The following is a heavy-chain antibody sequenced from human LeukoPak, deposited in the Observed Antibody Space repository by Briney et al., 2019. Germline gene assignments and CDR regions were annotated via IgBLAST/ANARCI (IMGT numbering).Heavy chain of an antibody. J-gene: IGHJ4*02. Sequence: PSETLSFTCTVSGGSISFYDWSWIRQPPGKGLEWIGHIYSRGSTNYNPSLKSRVTISVDTSKNQFSLKVRSVTAADTAVYYCARGGVQLPPYYFDYWGQGTLVTVSS. D-gene: IGHD5-18*01. CDR2: IYSRGST. CDR1: GGSISFYD. V-gene: IGHV4-59*01. CDR3: ARGGVQLPPYYFDY.